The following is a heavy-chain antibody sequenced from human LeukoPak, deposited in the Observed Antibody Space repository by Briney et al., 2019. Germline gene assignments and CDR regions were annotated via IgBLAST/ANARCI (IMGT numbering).Heavy chain of an antibody. D-gene: IGHD3-10*01. CDR3: ARRSMVRGGYRYSALDY. V-gene: IGHV4-39*01. J-gene: IGHJ4*02. Sequence: SETLSLTCTVSGGSISSSSYYWGWIRQPPGKGLEWIGSIYYSGSTYYNPSLKSRVTISVDTSKNQFSLKLSSVTAADTAVYYCARRSMVRGGYRYSALDYWGQGTLVTVSS. CDR2: IYYSGST. CDR1: GGSISSSSYY.